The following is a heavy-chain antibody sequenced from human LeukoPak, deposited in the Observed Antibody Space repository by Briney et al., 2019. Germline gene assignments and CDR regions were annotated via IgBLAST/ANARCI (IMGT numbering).Heavy chain of an antibody. CDR1: GFTFSSYS. CDR3: ARVGLVPGDY. Sequence: GGSLRLSCAASGFTFSSYSMNWVRQAPGKGLEWVSYISSSSSSTIYYADSVKGRFTISRDNAKNSLYLQMNSLRAEDTAVYYCARVGLVPGDYWGQGTLVTVSS. J-gene: IGHJ4*02. D-gene: IGHD3-10*01. V-gene: IGHV3-48*01. CDR2: ISSSSSSTI.